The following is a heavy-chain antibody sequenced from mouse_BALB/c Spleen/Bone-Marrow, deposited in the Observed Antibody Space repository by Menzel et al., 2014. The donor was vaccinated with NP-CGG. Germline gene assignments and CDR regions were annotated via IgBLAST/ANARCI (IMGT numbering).Heavy chain of an antibody. CDR2: ISGGTSTI. V-gene: IGHV5-17*02. CDR1: GFTFRSFG. CDR3: VRGGYYVPSYFDS. Sequence: EVQGVESGGGLVQPGGSRKLSCAASGFTFRSFGMHWARQAPEKGLEWVAYISGGTSTIYYADTVKGRFTISRDNPNNTLFLQMTSLRSEDTATYYCVRGGYYVPSYFDSWGQGPTLTVSS. D-gene: IGHD2-3*01. J-gene: IGHJ2*01.